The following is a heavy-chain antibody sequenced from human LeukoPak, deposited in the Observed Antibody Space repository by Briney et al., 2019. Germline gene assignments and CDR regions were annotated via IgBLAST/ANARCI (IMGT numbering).Heavy chain of an antibody. CDR2: IYSGGST. V-gene: IGHV3-66*01. J-gene: IGHJ4*02. D-gene: IGHD5-12*01. CDR3: ARDLRDSGYVRFDY. Sequence: GGSLRLSCAASGFTVSSNYMRWVRQAPGKGLEWVSVIYSGGSTYYADSVKGRFTISGDNSKNTLYLQMNSLRAEDTAVYYCARDLRDSGYVRFDYWGQGTLVTVSS. CDR1: GFTVSSNY.